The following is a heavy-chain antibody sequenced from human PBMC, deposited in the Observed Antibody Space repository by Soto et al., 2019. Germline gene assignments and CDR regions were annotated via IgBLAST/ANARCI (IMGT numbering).Heavy chain of an antibody. CDR3: ARRRTYYHFWSGSNWFDP. J-gene: IGHJ5*02. D-gene: IGHD3-3*01. V-gene: IGHV1-8*01. CDR1: GDTFTSYD. Sequence: ASVKVSCKASGDTFTSYDINWVRQTTGQGLEWMGWMNPNSGNTGYAQKFQGRVTMTRNTSISTAYMELSSLRSEDTAVYYCARRRTYYHFWSGSNWFDPWGQGTPVTVSS. CDR2: MNPNSGNT.